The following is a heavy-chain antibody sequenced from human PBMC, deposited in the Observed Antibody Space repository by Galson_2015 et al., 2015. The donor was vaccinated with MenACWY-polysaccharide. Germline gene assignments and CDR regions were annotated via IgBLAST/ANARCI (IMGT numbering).Heavy chain of an antibody. Sequence: SVKVSCKASGYSFSSYDINWVRQTTGQGLEWMGWMNPNNGNTGYAQKFQGRVTMTRNTSISIAYMELSSLRSEDTAVYHCARGGKYYYDSSGYLNWFDPWGQGTLVTVSS. D-gene: IGHD3-22*01. CDR3: ARGGKYYYDSSGYLNWFDP. J-gene: IGHJ5*02. V-gene: IGHV1-8*01. CDR2: MNPNNGNT. CDR1: GYSFSSYD.